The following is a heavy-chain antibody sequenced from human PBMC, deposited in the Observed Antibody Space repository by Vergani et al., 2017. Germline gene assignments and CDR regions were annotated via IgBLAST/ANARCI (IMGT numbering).Heavy chain of an antibody. CDR2: INHSGST. V-gene: IGHV4-34*01. CDR1: GGSFSGYY. D-gene: IGHD3-22*01. CDR3: ARRRSSGYYYSYYYGMDV. J-gene: IGHJ6*02. Sequence: QVQLQQWGAGLLKPSETLSLTCAVYGGSFSGYYWSWIRQPPGKGLEWIGEINHSGSTNYNPSLKSRVTISVDTSKNQFSLKLSSVTAADTAVYYCARRRSSGYYYSYYYGMDVWGQGP.